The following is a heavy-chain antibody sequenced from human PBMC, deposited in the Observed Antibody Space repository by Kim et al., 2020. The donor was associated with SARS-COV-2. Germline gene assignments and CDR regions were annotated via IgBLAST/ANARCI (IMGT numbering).Heavy chain of an antibody. J-gene: IGHJ4*02. CDR3: ASDVRRYCSGGSCATDY. CDR1: GGSFSGYY. Sequence: SETLSLTCAVYGGSFSGYYWSWIRQPPGKGLEWIGEINHSGSTNYNPSLKSRVTISVDTSKNQFSLKLSSVTAADTAVYYCASDVRRYCSGGSCATDYWGQGTPVTVSS. D-gene: IGHD2-15*01. V-gene: IGHV4-34*01. CDR2: INHSGST.